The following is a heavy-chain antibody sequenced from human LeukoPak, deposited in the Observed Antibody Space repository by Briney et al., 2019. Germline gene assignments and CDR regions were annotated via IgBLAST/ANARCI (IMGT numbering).Heavy chain of an antibody. D-gene: IGHD2-8*01. J-gene: IGHJ5*02. CDR3: ARAEIMVVTVYAITRLGWFDP. Sequence: KPSETLSLTCAVYGGSFSGYYWSWIRQPPGKGLEWIGSIYHSGSTYYNPSLKSRVTISVDTSKNQFSLKLSSVTAADTAVYYCARAEIMVVTVYAITRLGWFDPWGQGTLVTVSS. CDR2: IYHSGST. CDR1: GGSFSGYY. V-gene: IGHV4-34*01.